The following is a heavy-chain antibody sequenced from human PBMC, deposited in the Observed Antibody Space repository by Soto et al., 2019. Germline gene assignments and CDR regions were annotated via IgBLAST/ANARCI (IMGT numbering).Heavy chain of an antibody. V-gene: IGHV4-4*02. J-gene: IGHJ5*02. CDR3: AGHSSGWYDRWFDP. CDR2: IYHSGST. CDR1: GGSISSSNW. Sequence: SETLSLTCAVSGGSISSSNWWSWVRQPPGKGLEWIGEIYHSGSTNYNPSLKSRVTISVDKSKNQFSLKLSSVTAADTAVYYCAGHSSGWYDRWFDPWGQGTLVTVSS. D-gene: IGHD6-19*01.